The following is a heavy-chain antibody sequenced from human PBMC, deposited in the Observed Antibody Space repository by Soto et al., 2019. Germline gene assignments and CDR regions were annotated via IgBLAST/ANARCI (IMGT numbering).Heavy chain of an antibody. CDR3: ARFMGRTLRENWFDP. Sequence: PGESLKISCRGSGYDFSGFWIGWVRRMPGKGLEWLGIIYPDNSRTIYSPSFEGQVTMSVDKSITTAHLRWSSLRASDTAMYYCARFMGRTLRENWFDPWGQGTLVTVSS. D-gene: IGHD3-10*01. V-gene: IGHV5-51*01. J-gene: IGHJ5*02. CDR1: GYDFSGFW. CDR2: IYPDNSRT.